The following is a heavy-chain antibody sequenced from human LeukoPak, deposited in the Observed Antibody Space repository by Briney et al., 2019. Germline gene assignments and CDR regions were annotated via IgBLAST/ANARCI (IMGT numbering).Heavy chain of an antibody. CDR2: INSDGSNT. V-gene: IGHV3-74*01. Sequence: GGSLRLSCAASGFTFSSYWMHWVRQAPGKGLAWVSRINSDGSNTRYADSVKGRFTISRDNAENTVYLQMNSLRAEDTAVYYCAKGGRYCSGGNCFAIDYWGQGTLATVSS. CDR1: GFTFSSYW. D-gene: IGHD2-15*01. J-gene: IGHJ4*02. CDR3: AKGGRYCSGGNCFAIDY.